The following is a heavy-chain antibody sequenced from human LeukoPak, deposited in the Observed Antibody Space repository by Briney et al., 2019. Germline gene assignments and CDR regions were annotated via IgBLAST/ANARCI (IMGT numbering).Heavy chain of an antibody. CDR1: GFTFSSYW. Sequence: GGSLRLSCAASGFTFSSYWMSWVRQAPGKGLEWVANIKQDGGEKYYVDSVKGRFTIARDNAKNSLYLQMNSLRPEDTAVYYCAGRGDGNLYYFDHWGQGTLVTASS. CDR3: AGRGDGNLYYFDH. V-gene: IGHV3-7*04. J-gene: IGHJ4*02. D-gene: IGHD5-24*01. CDR2: IKQDGGEK.